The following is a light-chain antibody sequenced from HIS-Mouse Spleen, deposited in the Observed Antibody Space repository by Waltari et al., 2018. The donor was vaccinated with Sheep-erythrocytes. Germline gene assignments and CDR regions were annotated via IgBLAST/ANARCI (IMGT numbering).Light chain of an antibody. V-gene: IGLV3-1*01. CDR1: KLGDKY. CDR2: QDS. J-gene: IGLJ3*02. Sequence: SYELTQPPSVSVSPGQTASITCSGAKLGDKYACWYQQKPGQSPVLVIYQDSKRPSGTPRRFSGSNAGNTATLTISGTQAMDEADYYCQAWDSSTAWVFGGGTKLTVL. CDR3: QAWDSSTAWV.